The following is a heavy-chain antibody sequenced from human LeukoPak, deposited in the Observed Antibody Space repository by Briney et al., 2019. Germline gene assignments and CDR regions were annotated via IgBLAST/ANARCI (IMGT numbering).Heavy chain of an antibody. CDR1: EFTFSSYS. CDR2: ISSSSSYI. CDR3: ARDVYSSGWPSFFDY. V-gene: IGHV3-21*01. D-gene: IGHD6-19*01. J-gene: IGHJ4*02. Sequence: GGSLRLSCAASEFTFSSYSMNWVRQAPGKGLEWVSSISSSSSYIYYADSVKGRFTISRDNAKNSLYLQMNSLRAEDTAVYYCARDVYSSGWPSFFDYWGQGTLVTVSS.